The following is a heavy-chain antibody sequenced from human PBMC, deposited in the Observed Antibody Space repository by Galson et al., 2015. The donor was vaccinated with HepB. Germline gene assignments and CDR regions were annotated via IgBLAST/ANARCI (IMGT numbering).Heavy chain of an antibody. CDR3: ASHSAGVGAFDI. D-gene: IGHD1-26*01. Sequence: LRLSCAASAFSFSSYSMNWVRQAPGKGLEWVSYISGSGSTIYYADSVKGRFTISRDNAKNSLYLQMNSLRDEDMAVYYCASHSAGVGAFDIWGQGTMVTVSS. V-gene: IGHV3-48*02. CDR1: AFSFSSYS. J-gene: IGHJ3*02. CDR2: ISGSGSTI.